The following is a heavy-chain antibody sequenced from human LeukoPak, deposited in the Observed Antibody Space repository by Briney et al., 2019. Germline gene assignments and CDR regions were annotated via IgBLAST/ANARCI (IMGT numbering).Heavy chain of an antibody. V-gene: IGHV3-23*01. Sequence: PGGSLRLSSAASGFTFSSYAMSWVPQAPGKGLEWVLAVSGSGGGTYYADSVKGRFTISRDNSKNTLYLQMISLRAEDTAVYDCAKDLDGIFDYWGQGTLVTVSS. J-gene: IGHJ4*02. CDR1: GFTFSSYA. CDR2: VSGSGGGT. D-gene: IGHD3-3*01. CDR3: AKDLDGIFDY.